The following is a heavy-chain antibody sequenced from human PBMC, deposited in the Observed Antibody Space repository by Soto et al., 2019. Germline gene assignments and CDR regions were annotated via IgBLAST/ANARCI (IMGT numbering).Heavy chain of an antibody. CDR2: INHSGSS. J-gene: IGHJ4*02. CDR3: TRGLFSGSSYSWSWYYFDS. Sequence: SETLSVTWAGSAGSFSRYIWTLIRQTPGKGLQWIGQINHSGSSIYNPSLKNRVTISTMSNNKFSLELSSVTAADTAVYYCTRGLFSGSSYSWSWYYFDSWGQGTMVT. CDR1: AGSFSRYI. D-gene: IGHD1-26*01. V-gene: IGHV4-34*01.